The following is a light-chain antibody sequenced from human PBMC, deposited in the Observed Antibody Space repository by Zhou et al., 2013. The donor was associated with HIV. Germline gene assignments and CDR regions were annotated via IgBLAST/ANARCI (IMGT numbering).Light chain of an antibody. Sequence: EIVMTQSPATLSVSPGERATLSCRASQSVFTNLAWYQQKPGQAPRLLIYGASTRATGIPARFSGSGSGTEFTLTISSLQSEDFAVYYCQQYNNWPPADTFGQGTKLEIK. J-gene: IGKJ2*01. CDR1: QSVFTN. V-gene: IGKV3-15*01. CDR2: GAS. CDR3: QQYNNWPPADT.